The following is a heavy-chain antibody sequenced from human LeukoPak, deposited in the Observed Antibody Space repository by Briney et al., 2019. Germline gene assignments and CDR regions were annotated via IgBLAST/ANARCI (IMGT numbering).Heavy chain of an antibody. Sequence: ASVKVSCKVSGYTFTGYYMHWVRQAPGQGLEWMGRINPNSGGTNYAQKFQGRATMTRDTSISTAYMELSRLRSDDTAVYYCARVDEYNWNDFDYWGQGTLVTVSS. V-gene: IGHV1-2*06. CDR3: ARVDEYNWNDFDY. CDR2: INPNSGGT. D-gene: IGHD1-20*01. J-gene: IGHJ4*02. CDR1: GYTFTGYY.